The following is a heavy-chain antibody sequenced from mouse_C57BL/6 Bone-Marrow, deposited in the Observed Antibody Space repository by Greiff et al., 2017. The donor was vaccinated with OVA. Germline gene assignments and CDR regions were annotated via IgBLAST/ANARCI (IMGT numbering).Heavy chain of an antibody. CDR1: GFTFSSYG. CDR2: ISSGGSYT. CDR3: ARQLSFDV. V-gene: IGHV5-6*01. J-gene: IGHJ1*03. Sequence: EVNVVESGGDLVKPGGSLKLSCAASGFTFSSYGMSWVRQTPDKRLEWVATISSGGSYTYYPDSVKGRFTISRDNAKNTLYLQRSSLKAEDTAMYYCARQLSFDVWGTGTTVTVSS.